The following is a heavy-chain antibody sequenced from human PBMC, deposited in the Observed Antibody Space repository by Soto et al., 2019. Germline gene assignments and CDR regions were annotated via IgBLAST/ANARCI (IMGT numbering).Heavy chain of an antibody. V-gene: IGHV1-69*13. Sequence: SVKVSCXASGGTFSSYAISWVRQAPGQGLEWMGGIIPIFGTANYAQKFQGRVTITADESTSTAYMELSSLRSEDTAVYYCARGIRIVGAPNYYYYGMDVWGQGTTVTVSS. J-gene: IGHJ6*02. CDR2: IIPIFGTA. D-gene: IGHD1-26*01. CDR3: ARGIRIVGAPNYYYYGMDV. CDR1: GGTFSSYA.